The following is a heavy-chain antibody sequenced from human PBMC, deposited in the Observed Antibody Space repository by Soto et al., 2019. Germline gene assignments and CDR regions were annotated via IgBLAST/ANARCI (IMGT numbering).Heavy chain of an antibody. CDR2: INAGNGNT. J-gene: IGHJ6*02. CDR1: GYTFTSYA. Sequence: QVQLVQSGAEVKKPGASVKVSCKASGYTFTSYAMHWVRQAPGQRLEWIGWINAGNGNTKYSQKFQGRVTITRDTSASTAYTELSSLRSEDTAVYYCATVLAPLGRTDDSYYYGRDVWGQGTKVTVSS. CDR3: ATVLAPLGRTDDSYYYGRDV. V-gene: IGHV1-3*01. D-gene: IGHD1-1*01.